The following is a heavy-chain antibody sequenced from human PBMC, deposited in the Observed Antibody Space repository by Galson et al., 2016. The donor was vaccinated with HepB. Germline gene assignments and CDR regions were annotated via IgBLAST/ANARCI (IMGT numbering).Heavy chain of an antibody. Sequence: SLRLSCAASGFTFSSYAMHWVRQAPGKGLEWVAVISYDGSNKYYADSVKGRFTVSRDNSKNTLYLHMSSLRAEDTAVYFCARDNALYSSGWDYFDYWGQGTLVAVSS. CDR1: GFTFSSYA. D-gene: IGHD6-19*01. CDR3: ARDNALYSSGWDYFDY. V-gene: IGHV3-30-3*01. J-gene: IGHJ4*02. CDR2: ISYDGSNK.